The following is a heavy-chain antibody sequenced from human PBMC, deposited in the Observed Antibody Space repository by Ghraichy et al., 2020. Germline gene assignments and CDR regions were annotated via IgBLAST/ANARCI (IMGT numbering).Heavy chain of an antibody. Sequence: SETLSLTCAVYGGPFSGFYWSWIRQSPGKGLEWVGQINHSGDTDYNPSLKSRVTISVDRSQNQFSLKLSSVTAADTAVYYCARDRYDYGDSYWYFDLWGRGTLVTVSS. CDR2: INHSGDT. D-gene: IGHD4-17*01. CDR3: ARDRYDYGDSYWYFDL. J-gene: IGHJ2*01. CDR1: GGPFSGFY. V-gene: IGHV4-34*01.